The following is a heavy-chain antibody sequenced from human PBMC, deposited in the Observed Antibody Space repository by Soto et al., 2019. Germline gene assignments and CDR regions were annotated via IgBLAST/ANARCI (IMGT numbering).Heavy chain of an antibody. Sequence: SETLSLTCTVSGGSVSRGPYYWGWIRQPPGKGLEWIATTYDGESTYFNPSLRSRVTISVDTSKSQFSLKLKSVTAADTAVYYCAREFPYYVSSDSYLDYWGQGALVTVSS. CDR3: AREFPYYVSSDSYLDY. V-gene: IGHV4-39*02. D-gene: IGHD3-16*01. CDR1: GGSVSRGPYY. J-gene: IGHJ4*02. CDR2: TYDGEST.